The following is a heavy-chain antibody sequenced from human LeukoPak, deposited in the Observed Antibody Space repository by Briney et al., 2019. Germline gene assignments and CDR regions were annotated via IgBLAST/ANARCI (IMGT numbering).Heavy chain of an antibody. Sequence: PGGSLRLSCAASGFTFSNSAMTWVRQVPGKGLEWISGIRNSGDATYYADFVKGRFTISRDNSKNTLYLQMNSLRAEDTAVYYCAKSQFPRYFDFLPDFDYWGQGTLVTVSS. V-gene: IGHV3-23*01. CDR1: GFTFSNSA. CDR3: AKSQFPRYFDFLPDFDY. D-gene: IGHD3-9*01. CDR2: IRNSGDAT. J-gene: IGHJ4*02.